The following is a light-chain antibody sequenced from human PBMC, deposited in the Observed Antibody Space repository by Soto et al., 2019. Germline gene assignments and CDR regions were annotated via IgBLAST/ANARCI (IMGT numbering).Light chain of an antibody. V-gene: IGKV1-39*01. CDR1: QSISSY. Sequence: DIQMTQSPSSLSASVGDRVTITCRASQSISSYLNWYHQKPGKAPKLLIYSASSLQSGVPSRFSGSGAGTDFTLTISSLQPEDFATYYCQQSYSTPWTFGQGNNVEIK. CDR3: QQSYSTPWT. J-gene: IGKJ1*01. CDR2: SAS.